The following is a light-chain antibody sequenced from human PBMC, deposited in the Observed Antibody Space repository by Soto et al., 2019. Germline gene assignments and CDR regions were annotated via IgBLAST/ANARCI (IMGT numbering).Light chain of an antibody. CDR3: QQYNNSQWT. Sequence: EIVMTQSRATLSGSPGERATLSCRASQSVSSNLAWYQQKPGQAPRLLISGASTRATGVPARFSVSGSGTDLGLAISSLQSEDFAVYYCQQYNNSQWTVGQGTKVDIK. J-gene: IGKJ1*01. CDR2: GAS. V-gene: IGKV3-15*01. CDR1: QSVSSN.